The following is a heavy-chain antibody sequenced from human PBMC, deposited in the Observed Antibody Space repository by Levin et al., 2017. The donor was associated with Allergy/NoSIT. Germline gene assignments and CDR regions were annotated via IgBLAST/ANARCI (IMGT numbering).Heavy chain of an antibody. CDR3: ATREKIY. V-gene: IGHV3-48*01. D-gene: IGHD5-24*01. CDR2: INIRSTPI. Sequence: GGSLRLSCTASGLTLSSYSVNWVRQAPGKGLEWVSFINIRSTPIYYADSVRGRFTVSRDNAKNSVFLQLSSLRAEDTATYYCATREKIYWGQGTLVTVSS. J-gene: IGHJ4*02. CDR1: GLTLSSYS.